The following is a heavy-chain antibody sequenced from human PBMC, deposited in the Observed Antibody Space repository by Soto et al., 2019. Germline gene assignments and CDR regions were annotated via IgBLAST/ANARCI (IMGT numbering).Heavy chain of an antibody. CDR2: ISSSGSTI. CDR1: GFTFSSYE. D-gene: IGHD4-17*01. J-gene: IGHJ4*02. CDR3: ARDRNYGDYVDY. V-gene: IGHV3-48*03. Sequence: GGSLRLSCAASGFTFSSYEMNWVRQAPGKGLEWVSYISSSGSTIYYADSVKGRFTISRDNAKNSLYLQMNSLRAEDTAVYYCARDRNYGDYVDYWGQGTLVTVSS.